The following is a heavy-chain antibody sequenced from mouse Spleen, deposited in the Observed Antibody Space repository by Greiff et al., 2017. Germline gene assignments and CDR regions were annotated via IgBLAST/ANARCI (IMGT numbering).Heavy chain of an antibody. Sequence: EVQRVESGGGLVKPGGSLKLSCAASGFTFSSYTMSWVRQTPEKRLEWVATISSGGSYTYYPDSVKGRFTISRDNAKNTLYLQMSSLKSEDTAMYYCTRDYGSPSFDYWGQGTTLTVSS. CDR3: TRDYGSPSFDY. D-gene: IGHD1-1*01. J-gene: IGHJ2*01. V-gene: IGHV5-6-4*01. CDR1: GFTFSSYT. CDR2: ISSGGSYT.